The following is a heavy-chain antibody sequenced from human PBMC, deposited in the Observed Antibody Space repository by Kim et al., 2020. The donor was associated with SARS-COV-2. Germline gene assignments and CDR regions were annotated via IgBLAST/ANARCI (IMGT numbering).Heavy chain of an antibody. CDR3: ARVLYGDFDY. Sequence: STSYAQKFQGRVTMTRDTSTSTVYMELSSLRSEDTAVYYCARVLYGDFDYWGQGTLVTVSS. J-gene: IGHJ4*02. CDR2: ST. V-gene: IGHV1-46*01. D-gene: IGHD4-17*01.